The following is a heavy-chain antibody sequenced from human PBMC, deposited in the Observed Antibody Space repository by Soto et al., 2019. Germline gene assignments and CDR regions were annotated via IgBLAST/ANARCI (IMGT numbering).Heavy chain of an antibody. CDR3: AIIIAAAGTGYYYYYGMDV. CDR1: GFTFSSYS. D-gene: IGHD6-13*01. CDR2: ISSSSSYI. V-gene: IGHV3-21*01. Sequence: LRLSCAASGFTFSSYSMNWVRQAPGKGLEWVSSISSSSSYIYYADSVKGRFTISRDNAKNSLYLQMNSLRAEDTAVYYCAIIIAAAGTGYYYYYGMDVWGQGTTVTVSS. J-gene: IGHJ6*02.